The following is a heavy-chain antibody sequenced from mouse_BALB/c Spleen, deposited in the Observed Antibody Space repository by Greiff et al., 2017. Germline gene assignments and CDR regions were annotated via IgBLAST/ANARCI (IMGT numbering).Heavy chain of an antibody. V-gene: IGHV5-12-2*01. J-gene: IGHJ4*01. CDR3: ARHGHYRYDWGYYYAMDY. CDR1: GFTFSSYT. CDR2: ISNGGGST. D-gene: IGHD2-14*01. Sequence: EVQRVESGGGLVQPGGSLKLSCAASGFTFSSYTMSWVRQTPEKRLEWVAYISNGGGSTYYPDTVKGRFTISRDNAKNTLYLQMSSLKSEDTAMYYCARHGHYRYDWGYYYAMDYWGQGTSVTVSS.